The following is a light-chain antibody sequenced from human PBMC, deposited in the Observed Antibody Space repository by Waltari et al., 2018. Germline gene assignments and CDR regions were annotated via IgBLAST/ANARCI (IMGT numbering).Light chain of an antibody. CDR1: SGNLASNY. V-gene: IGLV6-57*04. Sequence: NFMLTQPHSVSGSPGKTVTISCNRSSGNLASNYVQRYQQRPGRAPTTVIFEDDQRPSGVPDRFSGSIDSSSNSASLSISGLKTEDEADYYCQSYDSNIQGVFGGGTKLTVL. CDR2: EDD. J-gene: IGLJ3*02. CDR3: QSYDSNIQGV.